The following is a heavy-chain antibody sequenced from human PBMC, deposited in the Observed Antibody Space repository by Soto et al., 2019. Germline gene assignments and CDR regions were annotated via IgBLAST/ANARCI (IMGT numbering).Heavy chain of an antibody. V-gene: IGHV1-69*13. J-gene: IGHJ4*02. CDR1: GGTFSRYA. CDR3: ASVSGSYYRSYFDY. D-gene: IGHD1-26*01. Sequence: GASVKVSFQASGGTFSRYAISSVRQARGQGLEWMGGIIPIFGTANYAQKFKGRVTITANESTNTAYMEVSSLRSEDRAEYYCASVSGSYYRSYFDYWGQGTLVTVSS. CDR2: IIPIFGTA.